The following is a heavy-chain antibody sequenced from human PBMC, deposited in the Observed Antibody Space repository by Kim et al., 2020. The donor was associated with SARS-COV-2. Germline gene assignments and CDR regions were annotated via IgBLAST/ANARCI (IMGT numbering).Heavy chain of an antibody. V-gene: IGHV3-23*01. CDR3: AKMGEMATVGDY. Sequence: YYADSVKGRFTISRDNSKNTLYLQMNSLRAEDTAVYYCAKMGEMATVGDYWGQGTLVTVSS. D-gene: IGHD3-16*01. J-gene: IGHJ4*02.